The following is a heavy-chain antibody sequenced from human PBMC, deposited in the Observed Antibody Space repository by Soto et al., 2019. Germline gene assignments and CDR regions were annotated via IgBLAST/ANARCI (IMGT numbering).Heavy chain of an antibody. CDR3: ARSVGGSNVNFDY. CDR1: GYTFTSYD. V-gene: IGHV1-8*01. D-gene: IGHD3-10*01. Sequence: QVRLVQSGAEVRTPGASVKVSCKASGYTFTSYDINWVRQATGQGPEWMGWMNPDSGNTGYVQKLQGRVTMTRNTAISTAYMELSSLRSEDTAVYYCARSVGGSNVNFDYWGQGTLVTVSS. J-gene: IGHJ4*02. CDR2: MNPDSGNT.